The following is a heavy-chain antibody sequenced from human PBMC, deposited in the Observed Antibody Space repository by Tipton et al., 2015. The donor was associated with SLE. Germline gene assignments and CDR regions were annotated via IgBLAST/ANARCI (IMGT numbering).Heavy chain of an antibody. Sequence: SLRLSCAASGFTFSVYGMNWVRQAPGKGLEWVSYISGSSSTIYYEDSVKGRFSISRDNAKNSLYLQMNSLRAEDTAVYYCARAGGYSYGFDYWGQGTLVTVSS. V-gene: IGHV3-48*01. J-gene: IGHJ4*02. CDR3: ARAGGYSYGFDY. CDR1: GFTFSVYG. D-gene: IGHD5-18*01. CDR2: ISGSSSTI.